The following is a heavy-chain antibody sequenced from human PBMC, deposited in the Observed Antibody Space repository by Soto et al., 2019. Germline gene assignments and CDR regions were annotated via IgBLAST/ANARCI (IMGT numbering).Heavy chain of an antibody. Sequence: EVQLVESGGGLVQPGGSLKLSCAASGFTFSGSAMHWVRQASGKGLEWVGRIRSKANSYATAYAASVKGRFTISRDDSKTTAYLQMNSLKTEDTAVYYCTRTYRDYAPMDVWGQGTTVTVSS. CDR3: TRTYRDYAPMDV. V-gene: IGHV3-73*01. D-gene: IGHD4-17*01. J-gene: IGHJ6*02. CDR2: IRSKANSYAT. CDR1: GFTFSGSA.